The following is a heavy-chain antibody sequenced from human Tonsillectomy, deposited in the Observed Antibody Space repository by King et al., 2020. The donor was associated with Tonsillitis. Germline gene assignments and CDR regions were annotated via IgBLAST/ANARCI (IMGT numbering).Heavy chain of an antibody. CDR1: GYTFTSYD. J-gene: IGHJ4*02. CDR2: MNPNSDNT. D-gene: IGHD6-25*01. V-gene: IGHV1-8*01. CDR3: ARVNRPGSWGRATAY. Sequence: QVQLVESGAEVKKPGASVKVSCKASGYTFTSYDIDWVRQATGQGLEWMGWMNPNSDNTGHAQKFQGRVTRTRNTSISTAYMELSSLRSEDTAVYYCARVNRPGSWGRATAYWGQGALVSVSS.